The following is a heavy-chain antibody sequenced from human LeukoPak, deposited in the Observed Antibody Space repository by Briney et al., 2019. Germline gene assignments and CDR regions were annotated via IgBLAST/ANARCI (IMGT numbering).Heavy chain of an antibody. CDR2: INPNSGGT. J-gene: IGHJ6*02. Sequence: ASVKVSCKASGGTFSSYAISWVRQAPGQGLEWMGWINPNSGGTNYAQKFQGRVTMTRDTSISTAYMELSRLRSDDTAVYYCARPHVLRYFDWSQYYGMDVWGQGTTVTVSS. CDR1: GGTFSSYA. V-gene: IGHV1-2*02. D-gene: IGHD3-9*01. CDR3: ARPHVLRYFDWSQYYGMDV.